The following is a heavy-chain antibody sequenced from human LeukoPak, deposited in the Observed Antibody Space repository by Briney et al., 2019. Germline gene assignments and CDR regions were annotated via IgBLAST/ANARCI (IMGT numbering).Heavy chain of an antibody. CDR3: AKDLLGMIVRPVGY. D-gene: IGHD3-22*01. CDR1: GFTFSGYW. V-gene: IGHV3-7*03. Sequence: PGGSLRLSCAASGFTFSGYWMTWVRQAPGKGLEWVANIKQDGSEKYYVDSVKGRFTISRDNSKNTLYLQMNSLRAEDTAVYYCAKDLLGMIVRPVGYWGQGTLVTVSS. CDR2: IKQDGSEK. J-gene: IGHJ4*02.